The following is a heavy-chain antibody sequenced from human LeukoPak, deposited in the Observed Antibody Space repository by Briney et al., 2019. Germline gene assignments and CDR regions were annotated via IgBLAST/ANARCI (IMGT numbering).Heavy chain of an antibody. CDR2: INHSGST. CDR3: ARGGMAGTIFDY. CDR1: GYTFSGHW. D-gene: IGHD6-19*01. Sequence: GSLRLSCVVSGYTFSGHWMNWVRQPPGKGLEWIGEINHSGSTNYNPSLKSRVTISVDTSKNQFSLKLSSVTAADTAVYYCARGGMAGTIFDYWGQGTLVTVSS. V-gene: IGHV4-34*01. J-gene: IGHJ4*02.